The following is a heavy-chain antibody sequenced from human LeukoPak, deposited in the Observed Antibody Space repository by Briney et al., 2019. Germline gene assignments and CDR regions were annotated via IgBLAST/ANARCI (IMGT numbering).Heavy chain of an antibody. CDR3: ARDSRGSGSYYSDFDY. CDR1: GGSISSYY. Sequence: SETLSLTCAVSGGSISSYYWSWIRQSAGKGLEWIGRVYTRVSTKYNASLQSRVTMSVDTSKNKFSLKLSSVTAADTAVYYCARDSRGSGSYYSDFDYWGQGTLVTVSS. J-gene: IGHJ4*02. CDR2: VYTRVST. D-gene: IGHD3-10*01. V-gene: IGHV4-4*07.